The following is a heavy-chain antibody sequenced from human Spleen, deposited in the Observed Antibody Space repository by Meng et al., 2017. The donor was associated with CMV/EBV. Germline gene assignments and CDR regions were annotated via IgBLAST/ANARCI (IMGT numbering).Heavy chain of an antibody. Sequence: SETLSLTCNVSGGSISSSSYYWGWIRQSPGKGLEWIGSIYDSASTYYNPSLKSRVTISVDTSKNQFSLRLSSVTAADTAVYFCARVKNYFDYWGQGTLVTVSS. CDR3: ARVKNYFDY. CDR2: IYDSAST. CDR1: GGSISSSSYY. J-gene: IGHJ4*02. V-gene: IGHV4-39*07.